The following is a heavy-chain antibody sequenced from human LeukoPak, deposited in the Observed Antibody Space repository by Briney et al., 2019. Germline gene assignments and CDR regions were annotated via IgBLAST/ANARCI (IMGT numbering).Heavy chain of an antibody. CDR2: ISGSGGNT. Sequence: GGSLRLSCAASGFTFSSYGMSWVRQAPGKGLEWVSTISGSGGNTYYADSVKGRFTISRDNSKNTLYLQMNSLRAEDTAVYYCAKDRSSSFSGFLEYWGQGTLVTVSS. V-gene: IGHV3-23*01. CDR3: AKDRSSSFSGFLEY. CDR1: GFTFSSYG. J-gene: IGHJ4*02. D-gene: IGHD6-6*01.